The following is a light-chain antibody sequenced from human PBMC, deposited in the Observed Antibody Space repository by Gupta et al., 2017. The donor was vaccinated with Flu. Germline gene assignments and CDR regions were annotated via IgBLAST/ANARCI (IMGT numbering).Light chain of an antibody. V-gene: IGKV4-1*01. CDR1: QNVFYGSNSNNY. CDR2: WAS. CDR3: QQYFSSPWT. J-gene: IGKJ1*01. Sequence: DIVMTPSPDSLAVSLGERATINCTSSQNVFYGSNSNNYLSWYQQRPGQPPKSLIYWASTRESGVPDRFSGSGSGTDFTLTINNLQAEDVAVYFCQQYFSSPWTFGQGTKVEIK.